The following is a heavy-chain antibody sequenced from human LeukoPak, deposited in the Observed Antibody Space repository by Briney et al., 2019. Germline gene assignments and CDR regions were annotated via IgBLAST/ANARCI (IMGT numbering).Heavy chain of an antibody. Sequence: ASVKVSCKASGYTFTSYYMHWVRQAPGQGLEWMGIINPSGGSTSYAQKFQGRVTMTRDTSTSTVYMELSSLRSEDTAVYYCARATGPRITDYYFDYWGQGTLVTVSS. CDR2: INPSGGST. CDR3: ARATGPRITDYYFDY. D-gene: IGHD1-14*01. J-gene: IGHJ4*02. V-gene: IGHV1-46*01. CDR1: GYTFTSYY.